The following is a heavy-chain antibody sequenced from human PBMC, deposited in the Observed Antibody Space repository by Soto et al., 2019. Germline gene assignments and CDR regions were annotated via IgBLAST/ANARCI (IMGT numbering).Heavy chain of an antibody. V-gene: IGHV1-8*01. D-gene: IGHD2-15*01. Sequence: ASVKVSCKASGYTFTSYDINWVRQATGQGLEWMGWMNPNSGNTGYAQKFQGRVTMTRNTSISTAYMELSSLRSEDTAVYYCARVEVVVAATLDYWGQGTLVTVSS. J-gene: IGHJ4*02. CDR1: GYTFTSYD. CDR2: MNPNSGNT. CDR3: ARVEVVVAATLDY.